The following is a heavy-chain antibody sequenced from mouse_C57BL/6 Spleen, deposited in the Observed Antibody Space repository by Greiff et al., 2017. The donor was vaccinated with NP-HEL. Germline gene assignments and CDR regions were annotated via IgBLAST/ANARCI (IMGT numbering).Heavy chain of an antibody. D-gene: IGHD3-3*01. V-gene: IGHV5-6*01. Sequence: EVQGVESGGDLVKPGGSLKLSCAASGFTFSSYGMSWVRQTPDQRLEWVATISSGGSYTYYPDSVKGRFTISRDNAKNTLYLQMSSLKSEDTAMYYCARQGGRGYYFDYWGQGTTLTVSS. CDR1: GFTFSSYG. J-gene: IGHJ2*01. CDR2: ISSGGSYT. CDR3: ARQGGRGYYFDY.